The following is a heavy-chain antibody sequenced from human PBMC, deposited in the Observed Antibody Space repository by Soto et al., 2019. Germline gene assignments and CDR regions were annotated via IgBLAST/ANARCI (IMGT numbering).Heavy chain of an antibody. V-gene: IGHV4-38-2*02. Sequence: SETLSLTCAVSGNSISSGYYWGWIRQPPGKGLEWVGSIYHSGSTYYNSSLKSRVTISVDTSKNHFSLKLSSVTAADTAVYYFARDNGYREGIYDYWGQGTLVTVSS. CDR2: IYHSGST. CDR3: ARDNGYREGIYDY. D-gene: IGHD5-18*01. CDR1: GNSISSGYY. J-gene: IGHJ4*02.